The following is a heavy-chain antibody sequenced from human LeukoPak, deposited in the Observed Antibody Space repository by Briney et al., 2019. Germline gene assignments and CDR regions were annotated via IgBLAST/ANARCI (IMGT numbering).Heavy chain of an antibody. CDR3: ARVLVRGGYSGYFDY. CDR2: IIPILGIA. Sequence: ASVKVSCKASGGTFSSYAISWVRQAPGQGLEWMGRIIPILGIANYAQKFQGRVTITADKSTSTAYMELSSLRSEDTAVYYCARVLVRGGYSGYFDYWGQGTLVTVSS. CDR1: GGTFSSYA. D-gene: IGHD5-12*01. V-gene: IGHV1-69*04. J-gene: IGHJ4*02.